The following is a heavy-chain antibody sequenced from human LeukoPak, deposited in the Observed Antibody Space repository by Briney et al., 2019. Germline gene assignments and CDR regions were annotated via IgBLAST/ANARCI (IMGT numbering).Heavy chain of an antibody. CDR3: ARSPGGGFDI. CDR2: IYYSGTT. D-gene: IGHD2-15*01. Sequence: SETLSLTCTVSGGSITNFYGGWIRQSPGKGLELIGYIYYSGTTNYTPSLKSRVSISVDTSKKQFSLKLSSVTAADTAVYYCARSPGGGFDIWGQGTMVTVSS. V-gene: IGHV4-59*01. J-gene: IGHJ3*02. CDR1: GGSITNFY.